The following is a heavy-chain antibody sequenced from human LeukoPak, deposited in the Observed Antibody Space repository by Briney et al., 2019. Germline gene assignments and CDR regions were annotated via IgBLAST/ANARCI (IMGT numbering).Heavy chain of an antibody. D-gene: IGHD3-22*01. CDR1: GFTFSSYA. Sequence: GRSLRLSCAASGFTFSSYAMHWVRQAPGKGLEWVAVISYDGSNKYYADSVKGRFTISRDNSKNTLYLQMNSLRAEDTAVYYCAKVKIGDYYDSSGYPRDAFDIWGQGTMVTVSS. CDR2: ISYDGSNK. CDR3: AKVKIGDYYDSSGYPRDAFDI. J-gene: IGHJ3*02. V-gene: IGHV3-30-3*01.